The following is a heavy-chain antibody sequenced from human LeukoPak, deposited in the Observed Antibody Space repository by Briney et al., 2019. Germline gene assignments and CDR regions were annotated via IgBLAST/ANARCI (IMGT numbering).Heavy chain of an antibody. J-gene: IGHJ5*02. D-gene: IGHD3/OR15-3a*01. CDR2: IRDSGEA. Sequence: GGSLRLSCAVSGFRVSDYYMSWVRQAPGKGLERVGLIRDSGEAFYADFARGRFAISRDESENTLYLQMNSLRVEDTAVYFCARDRVANQDWVEFDPWGQGTPVIVSS. V-gene: IGHV3-66*03. CDR3: ARDRVANQDWVEFDP. CDR1: GFRVSDYY.